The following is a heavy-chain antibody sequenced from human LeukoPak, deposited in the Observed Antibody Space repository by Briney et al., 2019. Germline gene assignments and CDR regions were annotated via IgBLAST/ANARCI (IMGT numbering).Heavy chain of an antibody. J-gene: IGHJ4*02. Sequence: ASVKVSCKASGYTFTSYDINWVRQATGQGPEWMGWMNPNSGNTGYAQKFQGRVTMTRNTSISTAYMELSSLRSEDTAVYYCARRYCSSTSCHYFDYWGQGTLVTASS. CDR2: MNPNSGNT. D-gene: IGHD2-2*01. CDR1: GYTFTSYD. V-gene: IGHV1-8*01. CDR3: ARRYCSSTSCHYFDY.